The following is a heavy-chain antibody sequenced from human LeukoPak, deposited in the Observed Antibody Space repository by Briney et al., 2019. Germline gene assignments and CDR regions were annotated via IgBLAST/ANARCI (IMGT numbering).Heavy chain of an antibody. CDR3: ARAARDLTTIDY. CDR1: GGSISSYY. D-gene: IGHD1-1*01. V-gene: IGHV4-59*01. CDR2: IYYSGST. J-gene: IGHJ4*02. Sequence: SETLSLTCTVSGGSISSYYWSWLRQPPGKRLEWIGYIYYSGSTNYNPSLKSRVTISVDTSKNQFSLKLTSVTAADTAVYYCARAARDLTTIDYWGQGTLVTVSS.